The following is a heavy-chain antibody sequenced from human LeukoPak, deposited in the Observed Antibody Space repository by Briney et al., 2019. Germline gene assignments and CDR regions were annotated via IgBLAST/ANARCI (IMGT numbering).Heavy chain of an antibody. CDR1: AFTFSNYW. CDR3: ARDQGSMIVVRTTDCYFDL. D-gene: IGHD3-22*01. Sequence: PGGSLTLSCTVSAFTFSNYWMSWVRHAPGKGLEWVANINQDGSEIYYVDSVKGRFTITRDNAKNSLYLQINNVRAEDTAVYYCARDQGSMIVVRTTDCYFDLWGRGTLVTVSS. V-gene: IGHV3-7*01. CDR2: INQDGSEI. J-gene: IGHJ2*01.